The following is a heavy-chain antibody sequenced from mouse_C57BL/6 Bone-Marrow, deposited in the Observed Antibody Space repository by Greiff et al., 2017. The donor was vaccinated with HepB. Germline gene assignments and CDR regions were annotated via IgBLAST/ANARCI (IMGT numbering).Heavy chain of an antibody. CDR2: INPNNGGT. V-gene: IGHV1-26*01. D-gene: IGHD2-3*01. J-gene: IGHJ4*01. CDR3: ARVRWLLHAMDY. CDR1: GYTFTDYY. Sequence: VQLQQSGPELVKPGASVKISCKASGYTFTDYYMNWVKQSHGKSLEWIGEINPNNGGTSYNQKFKGKATLTVDKSTSTAYMELRSLTSEDSAVYYCARVRWLLHAMDYWGQGTSVTVSS.